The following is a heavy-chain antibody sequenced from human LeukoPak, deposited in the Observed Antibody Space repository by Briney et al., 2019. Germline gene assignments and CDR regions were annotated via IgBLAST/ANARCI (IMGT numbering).Heavy chain of an antibody. Sequence: GGSLRLSCAASGFTFSSYGMHWVRQAPGKGLEWVAVISYDGSNKYYADSVKGRFTISRDNSKNTLYLQMNSLRAEDTAVYYCAKDLGTKLLWFGGLDYWGQGTLVTVSS. CDR2: ISYDGSNK. J-gene: IGHJ4*02. CDR1: GFTFSSYG. CDR3: AKDLGTKLLWFGGLDY. V-gene: IGHV3-30*18. D-gene: IGHD3-10*01.